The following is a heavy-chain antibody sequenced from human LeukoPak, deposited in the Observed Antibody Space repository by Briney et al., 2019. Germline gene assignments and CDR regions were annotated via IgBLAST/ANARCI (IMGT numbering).Heavy chain of an antibody. V-gene: IGHV3-66*02. CDR2: MYSGGGT. D-gene: IGHD3-22*01. CDR1: GFTFSSNY. CDR3: ARAVVYRGYYDSSGYYRYFDY. J-gene: IGHJ4*02. Sequence: PAGGSLRLSCAASGFTFSSNYMSWVRQAPGKGLEWVSIMYSGGGTYYADSVKGRFTISRDNSKNTLYLQMNSLRPEDTAVYYCARAVVYRGYYDSSGYYRYFDYWGQGTLVTVSS.